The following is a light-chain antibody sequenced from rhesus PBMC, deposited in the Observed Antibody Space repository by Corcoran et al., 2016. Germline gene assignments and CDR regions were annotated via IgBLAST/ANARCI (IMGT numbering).Light chain of an antibody. CDR3: MQTLQTPYS. Sequence: DIVLTQTPLSLPVTPGEPASISCRSSQSLLDSDGDTHLHWYLQKPGPSPQLLRDLVSNRASGVPDRFSGRGSGTDFTLKISRVEAEDVGVYYCMQTLQTPYSFGQGTKVEIK. CDR1: QSLLDSDGDTH. J-gene: IGKJ2*01. CDR2: LVS. V-gene: IGKV2-78*01.